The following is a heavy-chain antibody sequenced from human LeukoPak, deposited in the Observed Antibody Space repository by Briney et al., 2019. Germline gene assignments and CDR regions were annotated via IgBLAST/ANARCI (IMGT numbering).Heavy chain of an antibody. CDR1: GYSFTDKY. V-gene: IGHV1-2*02. J-gene: IGHJ5*02. D-gene: IGHD6-13*01. CDR2: INPNSGRT. Sequence: ASVKVSCKASGYSFTDKYMHWVRQAPGQGLEWMGWINPNSGRTTYAQKFEGRVTMTRDTSISTAYMELSRLRSDDTAVYYCARGLAQQLVSGWFDPWGQGTLVTVSS. CDR3: ARGLAQQLVSGWFDP.